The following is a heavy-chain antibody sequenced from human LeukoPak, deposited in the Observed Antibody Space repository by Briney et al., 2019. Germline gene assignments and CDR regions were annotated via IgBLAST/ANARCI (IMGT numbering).Heavy chain of an antibody. J-gene: IGHJ5*02. V-gene: IGHV4-59*01. CDR3: ARDKAHSYGRYFDP. D-gene: IGHD5-18*01. CDR2: ISNGNT. Sequence: SETLSLTCSVSGGSISNYYWSWIRQPPGKGLEWIGHISNGNTDYNPSLKSRVTISVDTSKNQFSLRLTSVTAADTGVYYCARDKAHSYGRYFDPWGQGALVSVSS. CDR1: GGSISNYY.